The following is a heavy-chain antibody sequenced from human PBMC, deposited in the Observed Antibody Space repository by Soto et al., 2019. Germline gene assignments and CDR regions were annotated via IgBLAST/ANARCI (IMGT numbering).Heavy chain of an antibody. V-gene: IGHV4-34*01. CDR2: INHSGST. D-gene: IGHD4-17*01. CDR1: GGSFSGYY. Sequence: SETLSLTCAVYGGSFSGYYWSWIRQPPGKGLEWIGEINHSGSTNYNPSLKSRVTISVDTSKNQFSLKLSSVTAADTAVYYCARLRYGDSRSSFDPWGQGTLVTVSS. J-gene: IGHJ5*02. CDR3: ARLRYGDSRSSFDP.